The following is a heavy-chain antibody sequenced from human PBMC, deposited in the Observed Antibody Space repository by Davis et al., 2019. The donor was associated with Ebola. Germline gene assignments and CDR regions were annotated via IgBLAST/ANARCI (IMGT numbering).Heavy chain of an antibody. J-gene: IGHJ4*02. Sequence: ASVQVSCKASGYTFTSYAMNWVRQAPGQGLDWMGCINTKTGNPTYAQGFTGRFVFSLDTSVSTAFLQISSLKAEDTAFYYCAREPYSSSWDPFDYWGQGTLVTVSS. CDR3: AREPYSSSWDPFDY. CDR1: GYTFTSYA. CDR2: INTKTGNP. V-gene: IGHV7-4-1*02. D-gene: IGHD6-13*01.